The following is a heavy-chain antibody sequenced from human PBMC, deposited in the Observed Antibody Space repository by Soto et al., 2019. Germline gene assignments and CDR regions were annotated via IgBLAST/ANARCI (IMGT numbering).Heavy chain of an antibody. CDR1: GFTFTTYA. CDR2: ISGSGGST. V-gene: IGHV3-23*01. D-gene: IGHD2-2*01. J-gene: IGHJ4*02. Sequence: EVQVLESGGGLVQPGGSLRLSCVASGFTFTTYAMTWVRQAPGKGLEWVSIISGSGGSTHYADSVKGRFIISRDNSKNTLYLQMNGLRAEDTAVYYCAKTGFGRYCSSTGCVHFDYWGQGTLVTVSS. CDR3: AKTGFGRYCSSTGCVHFDY.